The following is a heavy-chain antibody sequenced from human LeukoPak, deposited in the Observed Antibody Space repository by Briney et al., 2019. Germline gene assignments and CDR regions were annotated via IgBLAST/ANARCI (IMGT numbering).Heavy chain of an antibody. CDR2: ISYDGSNK. D-gene: IGHD3-22*01. CDR3: ARAPYDSSGYYYVALDY. J-gene: IGHJ4*02. Sequence: GGSLRLSCAASGFTFSSYAMHWVRQAPGKGLEWVAVISYDGSNKYYADSVKGRFTISRDNPKNTLYLQMNSLRAEDTAVYYCARAPYDSSGYYYVALDYWGQGTLVTVSS. CDR1: GFTFSSYA. V-gene: IGHV3-30-3*01.